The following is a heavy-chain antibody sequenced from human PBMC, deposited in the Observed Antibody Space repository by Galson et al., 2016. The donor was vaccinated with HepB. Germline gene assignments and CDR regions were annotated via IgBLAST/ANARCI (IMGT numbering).Heavy chain of an antibody. D-gene: IGHD6-13*01. Sequence: SLRLSCATSGFTFTNAWMTWVRQPPGKGLEWIGRIESNIDGGTTDYAAPVKGRFTISRDDSKKTLILQMDSLRTEDTAVYYCTTYSRSWHGLDFWGQGTLITVSS. V-gene: IGHV3-15*04. CDR1: GFTFTNAW. CDR3: TTYSRSWHGLDF. J-gene: IGHJ4*02. CDR2: IESNIDGGTT.